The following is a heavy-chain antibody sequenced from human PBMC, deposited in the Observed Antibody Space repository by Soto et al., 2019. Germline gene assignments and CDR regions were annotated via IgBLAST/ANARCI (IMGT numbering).Heavy chain of an antibody. Sequence: GASVKVSCKASGYTFTSYGISWVRQAPGQGLEWMGWISAYNGNTNYAQKLQGRVTMTTDTSTSTAYMELRSLRSDDTAVYYCARTAGELSLFHYGMDVWGQGTTVTVSS. V-gene: IGHV1-18*01. D-gene: IGHD3-16*02. J-gene: IGHJ6*02. CDR1: GYTFTSYG. CDR3: ARTAGELSLFHYGMDV. CDR2: ISAYNGNT.